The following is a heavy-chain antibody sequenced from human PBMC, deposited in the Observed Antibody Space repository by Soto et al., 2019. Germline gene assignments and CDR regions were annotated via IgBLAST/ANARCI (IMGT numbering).Heavy chain of an antibody. Sequence: GGSLRLSCAASGFSFIIYAMIWCGHSPGKGLECVSGIGLGNDDTYYADSVKGRFIISRDNSKYTVSLQMNGLRVEDTAIYYCAKDRMDHNSVWDPFDIWGQGTTVTVSS. J-gene: IGHJ3*02. V-gene: IGHV3-23*01. CDR2: IGLGNDDT. D-gene: IGHD1-20*01. CDR1: GFSFIIYA. CDR3: AKDRMDHNSVWDPFDI.